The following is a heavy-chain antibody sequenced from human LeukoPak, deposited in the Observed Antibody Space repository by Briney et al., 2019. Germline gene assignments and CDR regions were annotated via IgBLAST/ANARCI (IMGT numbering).Heavy chain of an antibody. CDR2: INPNSGGT. J-gene: IGHJ4*02. CDR3: ARFFEAAAGFSYYFDY. D-gene: IGHD6-13*01. CDR1: GYTFTGYY. Sequence: ASAKVSCKASGYTFTGYYMHWVRQAPGQGLEWMGWINPNSGGTNYAQKFQGRVTMTRDTSISTAYMELSRLRSDDTAVYYCARFFEAAAGFSYYFDYWGQGTLVTVSS. V-gene: IGHV1-2*02.